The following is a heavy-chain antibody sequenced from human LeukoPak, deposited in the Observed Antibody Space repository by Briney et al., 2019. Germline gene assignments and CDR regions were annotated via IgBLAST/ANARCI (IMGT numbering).Heavy chain of an antibody. CDR2: INPSGGST. CDR1: GYTFTSYY. CDR3: ARDGSPSGIAAAAHDY. Sequence: ASVKVSCKASGYTFTSYYMHWVRQAPGQGLEWMGIINPSGGSTSYAQKFQGRVTMTRDTSTSTVYMELSSLRSEDTAVYYCARDGSPSGIAAAAHDYWGQGTLVTVSS. J-gene: IGHJ4*02. V-gene: IGHV1-46*01. D-gene: IGHD6-25*01.